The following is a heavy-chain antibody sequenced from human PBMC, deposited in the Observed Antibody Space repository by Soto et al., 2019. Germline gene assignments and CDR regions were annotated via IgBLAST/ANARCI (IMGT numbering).Heavy chain of an antibody. Sequence: QVQLVESGGGVVQPGRSLRLSCAASGFTFSSYGMHWVRQAPGKGLGWVAVISYDGSNKYYADSVKGRFTISRDNSKNTLYLQMNSLRAEDTAVYYCAKLGTVAGYYFDYWGQGTLVTVSS. J-gene: IGHJ4*02. V-gene: IGHV3-30*18. CDR1: GFTFSSYG. CDR3: AKLGTVAGYYFDY. CDR2: ISYDGSNK. D-gene: IGHD6-19*01.